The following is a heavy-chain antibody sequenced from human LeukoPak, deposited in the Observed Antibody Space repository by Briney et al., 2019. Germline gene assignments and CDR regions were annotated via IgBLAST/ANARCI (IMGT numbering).Heavy chain of an antibody. CDR1: GFTFSSYS. D-gene: IGHD3-3*01. J-gene: IGHJ4*02. V-gene: IGHV3-21*01. Sequence: GGSLRLSCAASGFTFSSYSMNCVRQAPGKGLEWVSSISSSSSYIYYADSVKGRFTISRDNAKNSLYLRMNSLRAEDTAVYYCARAQSYDFWSGYSFDYWGQGTLVTVSS. CDR3: ARAQSYDFWSGYSFDY. CDR2: ISSSSSYI.